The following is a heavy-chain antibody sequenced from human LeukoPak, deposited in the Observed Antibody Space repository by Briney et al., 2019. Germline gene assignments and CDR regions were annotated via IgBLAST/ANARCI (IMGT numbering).Heavy chain of an antibody. CDR3: ARDRREVYKYGSGTFKFGENFFDS. V-gene: IGHV1-2*02. D-gene: IGHD3-10*01. Sequence: VKVSCKASGYTFIGHYMHWVRQVHGQGLEWMGWINPNSGGTKYAQNFQGRVTMTRDTSISTAYMELSRLRSDDTALYYCARDRREVYKYGSGTFKFGENFFDSWGQGTLVTVSS. CDR1: GYTFIGHY. J-gene: IGHJ4*02. CDR2: INPNSGGT.